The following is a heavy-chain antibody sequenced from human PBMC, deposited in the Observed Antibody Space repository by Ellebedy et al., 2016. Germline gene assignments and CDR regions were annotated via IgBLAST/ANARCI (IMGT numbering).Heavy chain of an antibody. V-gene: IGHV3-7*01. CDR3: ARERVVPAALLSYYYYGLDV. CDR1: GFTFSTYW. Sequence: GESLKISXAASGFTFSTYWMSWVRQAPGKGLEWVANIKQDGSEKYYVDSVKGRFTISRDNDKKSLYLQMNSLRAEDTAVYYCARERVVPAALLSYYYYGLDVWGQGTTVTVSS. J-gene: IGHJ6*02. D-gene: IGHD2-2*01. CDR2: IKQDGSEK.